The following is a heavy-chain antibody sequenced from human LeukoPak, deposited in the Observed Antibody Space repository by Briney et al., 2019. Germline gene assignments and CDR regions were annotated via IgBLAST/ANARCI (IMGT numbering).Heavy chain of an antibody. CDR1: GGSISSGSFY. J-gene: IGHJ3*02. V-gene: IGHV4-61*01. D-gene: IGHD2-21*02. CDR3: ARYRNCGSDCYDAFDI. Sequence: PSETLSLTCAVSGGSISSGSFYWSWIRQPPGKGLEWIGYIYYSGSTNYNPSLKSRVTISVDTSKNQFSLKLSSVTAADTAVYYCARYRNCGSDCYDAFDIWGQGTMVTVSS. CDR2: IYYSGST.